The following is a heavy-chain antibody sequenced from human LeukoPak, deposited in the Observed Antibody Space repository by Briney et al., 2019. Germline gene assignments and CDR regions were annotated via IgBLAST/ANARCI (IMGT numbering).Heavy chain of an antibody. CDR3: ARDLHGGLDY. V-gene: IGHV3-74*01. CDR1: GFTFSSYW. D-gene: IGHD4-23*01. Sequence: PGGSLRLSCAASGFTFSSYWMHWVRQAPGMGLVWVPLIYIDGSTFYADSVKGRFTISRDNAKNTLFLQMSSLRAEDTAVYYCARDLHGGLDYWGQGTLVTVSS. CDR2: IYIDGST. J-gene: IGHJ4*02.